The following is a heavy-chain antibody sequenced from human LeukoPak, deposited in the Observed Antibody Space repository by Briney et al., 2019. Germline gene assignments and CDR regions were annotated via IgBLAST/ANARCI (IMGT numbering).Heavy chain of an antibody. D-gene: IGHD6-13*01. CDR3: AGGLGAAASDAFDI. CDR1: GYTFTSYD. J-gene: IGHJ3*02. V-gene: IGHV1-8*03. Sequence: ASVKVSCKAPGYTFTSYDINWVRQATGQGLEWMGWMNPNSGNTGYAQKFQGRVTITRNTSISTAYMELSSLRSEDTAVYYCAGGLGAAASDAFDIWGQGTMVTVSS. CDR2: MNPNSGNT.